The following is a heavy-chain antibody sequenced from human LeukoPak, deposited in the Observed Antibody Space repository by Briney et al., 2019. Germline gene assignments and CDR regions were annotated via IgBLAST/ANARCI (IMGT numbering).Heavy chain of an antibody. CDR2: ISSNGGST. J-gene: IGHJ4*02. V-gene: IGHV3-64*01. D-gene: IGHD2-8*01. CDR3: ARTKGAHFDY. CDR1: GFTFSSYA. Sequence: GGSLRLSCAASGFTFSSYAMHWVRQAPGKGLEYVSAISSNGGSTYYANSVKGRFTISRDNSKNTLYLQMGSLRAEDMAVYYCARTKGAHFDYWGQGTLATVSS.